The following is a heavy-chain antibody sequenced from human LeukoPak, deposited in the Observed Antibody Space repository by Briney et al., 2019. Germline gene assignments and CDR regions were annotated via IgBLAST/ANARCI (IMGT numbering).Heavy chain of an antibody. Sequence: KPSETLSLTCTVSGGSISSYYWSWIRQPPGKGLEWIGYIYYSGSTNYNPSLRSRVTISVDTSKNQFSLKLSSVTAADTAVYYCARALRLGELSSPGYWGQGTLVTVSS. D-gene: IGHD3-16*02. CDR2: IYYSGST. CDR1: GGSISSYY. CDR3: ARALRLGELSSPGY. J-gene: IGHJ4*02. V-gene: IGHV4-59*01.